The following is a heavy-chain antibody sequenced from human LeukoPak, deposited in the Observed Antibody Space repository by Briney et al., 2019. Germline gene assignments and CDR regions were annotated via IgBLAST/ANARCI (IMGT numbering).Heavy chain of an antibody. Sequence: CTXSXGSISSYYWSWIRQPPGKGLEWIGYIYYSGSTNYNPSPKSRVTISVDTSENQFSLKLSSVTAADTAVYYCAXXXXXXXXXXXGEYYFDYWGQGTLVTVSS. J-gene: IGHJ4*02. D-gene: IGHD2-21*01. CDR3: AXXXXXXXXXXXGEYYFDY. V-gene: IGHV4-59*01. CDR1: XGSISSYY. CDR2: IYYSGST.